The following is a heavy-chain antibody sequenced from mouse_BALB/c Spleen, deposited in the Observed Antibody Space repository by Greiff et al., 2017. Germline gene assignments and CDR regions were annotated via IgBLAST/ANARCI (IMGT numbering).Heavy chain of an antibody. CDR2: ISTYYGNT. D-gene: IGHD2-4*01. Sequence: VQLQQSGPELVRPGVSVMISCKGSGYTFTDYAMHWVKQSHAKSLEWIGVISTYYGNTNYNQKFKGKATMTVDKSSSTAYMELARLTSEDSAIYYCARGDMITVWFAYWGQGTLVTVSA. CDR3: ARGDMITVWFAY. J-gene: IGHJ3*01. V-gene: IGHV1-67*01. CDR1: GYTFTDYA.